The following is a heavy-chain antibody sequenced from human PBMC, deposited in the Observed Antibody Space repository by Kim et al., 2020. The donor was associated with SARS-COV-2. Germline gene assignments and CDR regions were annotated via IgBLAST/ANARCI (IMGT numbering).Heavy chain of an antibody. CDR3: ARDVRELAPLSLLFYYGMDV. V-gene: IGHV1-46*01. CDR2: INPSGGST. D-gene: IGHD6-6*01. CDR1: GYTFTSYY. Sequence: ASVKVSCKASGYTFTSYYMHWVRQAPGQGLEWMGIINPSGGSTSYAQKFQGRVTMTRDTSTSTVYMELSSLRSEDTAVYYCARDVRELAPLSLLFYYGMDVWGQGTTVTVSS. J-gene: IGHJ6*02.